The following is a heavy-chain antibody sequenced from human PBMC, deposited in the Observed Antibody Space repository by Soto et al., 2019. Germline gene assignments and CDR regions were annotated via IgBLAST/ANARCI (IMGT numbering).Heavy chain of an antibody. D-gene: IGHD6-13*01. Sequence: EVQLLESGGGLLQPGESLRLSCAASGFTFSNRAMSWVRQAPGKGLEWVSAISGDGGSTYYADSVKGRFTISRDNSKKTLYLQMNSLRAEDTATYYCAFPTYAAADKTGFDYWGQGTLVTVSS. V-gene: IGHV3-23*01. CDR1: GFTFSNRA. CDR3: AFPTYAAADKTGFDY. CDR2: ISGDGGST. J-gene: IGHJ4*02.